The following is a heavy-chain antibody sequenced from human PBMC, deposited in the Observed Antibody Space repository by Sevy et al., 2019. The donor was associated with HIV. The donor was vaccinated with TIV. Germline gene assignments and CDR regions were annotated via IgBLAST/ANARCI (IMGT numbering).Heavy chain of an antibody. V-gene: IGHV4-31*03. CDR1: GGSIISEVYY. CDR2: IYYDGGP. J-gene: IGHJ4*02. D-gene: IGHD3-16*01. Sequence: SETLSLTCSVSGGSIISEVYYWSWIRQRPGKGLECIGHIYYDGGPYYNPSLRSRLFISVDTSMNSFSLGLTSVTAADTAIYFCARLWGTAFDYWGQGTMVTVSS. CDR3: ARLWGTAFDY.